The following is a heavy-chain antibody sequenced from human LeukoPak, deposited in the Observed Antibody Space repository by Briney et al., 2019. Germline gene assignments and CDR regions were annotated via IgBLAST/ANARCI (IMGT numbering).Heavy chain of an antibody. Sequence: PGGSLRLSCAASGFTFSSYGMSWVRQAPGKGLEWVSAISGSGGSTYYADSVKGRFTISRDNSKNTLYLQMNSLRAEDTAVYYCARDEGGYYYVPPFDYWGQGTLVTVSS. CDR2: ISGSGGST. J-gene: IGHJ4*02. CDR3: ARDEGGYYYVPPFDY. V-gene: IGHV3-23*01. CDR1: GFTFSSYG. D-gene: IGHD3-22*01.